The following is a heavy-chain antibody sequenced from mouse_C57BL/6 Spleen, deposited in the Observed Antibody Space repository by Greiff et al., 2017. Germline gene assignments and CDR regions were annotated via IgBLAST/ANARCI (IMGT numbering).Heavy chain of an antibody. CDR1: GYAFSSYW. CDR3: ASSIYYGNFAY. J-gene: IGHJ3*01. Sequence: LQESGAELVKPGASVKISCKASGYAFSSYWMNWVKQRPGKGLEWIGQIYPGDGDTNYNGKFKGKATLTADKSSSTAYMQLSSLTSEDSAVYFCASSIYYGNFAYWGQGTLVTVSA. V-gene: IGHV1-80*01. CDR2: IYPGDGDT. D-gene: IGHD2-1*01.